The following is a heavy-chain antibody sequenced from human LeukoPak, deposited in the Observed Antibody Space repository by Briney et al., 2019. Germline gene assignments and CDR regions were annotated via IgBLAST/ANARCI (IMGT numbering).Heavy chain of an antibody. CDR3: ARTSRGVTDY. CDR2: IYYSGST. CDR1: GGSISSSSYY. D-gene: IGHD3-10*01. Sequence: PSETLSLTCTVSGGSISSSSYYWGWIRQPPGTGLEWIGSIYYSGSTYYNPSLKSRVTISVDTSKNQFSLKLSSVTAADTAVYYCARTSRGVTDYWGQGTLVTVSS. J-gene: IGHJ4*02. V-gene: IGHV4-39*07.